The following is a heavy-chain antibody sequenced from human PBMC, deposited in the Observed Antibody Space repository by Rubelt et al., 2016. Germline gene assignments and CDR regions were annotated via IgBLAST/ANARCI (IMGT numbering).Heavy chain of an antibody. J-gene: IGHJ4*02. D-gene: IGHD4-11*01. CDR3: ARGWAGAVTTYAASFDS. CDR2: ISAYNGNT. V-gene: IGHV1-18*01. Sequence: ISAYNGNTNYAQKLQGRVTMTTDTSTSTAYMELRSLRSDDTAVYYCARGWAGAVTTYAASFDSWDQGTLVTVSS.